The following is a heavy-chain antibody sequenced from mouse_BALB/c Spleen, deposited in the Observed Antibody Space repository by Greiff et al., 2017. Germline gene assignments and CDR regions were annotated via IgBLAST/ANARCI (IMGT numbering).Heavy chain of an antibody. J-gene: IGHJ4*01. CDR1: GFTFSSYA. D-gene: IGHD1-3*01. Sequence: DVMLVESGGGLVKPGGSLKLSCAASGFTFSSYAMSWVRQSPEKRLEWVAEISSGGSYTYYPDTVTGRFTISRDNAKNTLYLEMSSLRSEDTAMYYCARKWMDYWGQGTSVNVSS. V-gene: IGHV5-9-4*01. CDR2: ISSGGSYT. CDR3: ARKWMDY.